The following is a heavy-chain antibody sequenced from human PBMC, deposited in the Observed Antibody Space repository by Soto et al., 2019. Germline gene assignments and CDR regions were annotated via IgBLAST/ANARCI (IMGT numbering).Heavy chain of an antibody. J-gene: IGHJ6*02. V-gene: IGHV3-13*04. CDR2: IGTAGDT. CDR1: GFTFSSYA. CDR3: ARAVLITGYYYYGMDV. D-gene: IGHD1-20*01. Sequence: PGGSLRLSCAASGFTFSSYAMHWVRQATGKGLEWVSAIGTAGDTYYPGSVKGRFTISRENAKNSLYLQMNSLRAGDTAVYYCARAVLITGYYYYGMDVWGQGTTVTVSS.